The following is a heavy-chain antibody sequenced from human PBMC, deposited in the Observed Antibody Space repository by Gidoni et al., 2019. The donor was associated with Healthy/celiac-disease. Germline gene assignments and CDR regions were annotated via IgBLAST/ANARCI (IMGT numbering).Heavy chain of an antibody. CDR2: TRNKANSYTT. J-gene: IGHJ5*02. Sequence: EVQLVESGGGLVQPGGSLSLSCAASGFTFSDHYMDWVRQAPGKGLEWVGRTRNKANSYTTEYAASVKGRFTISRDDSKNSLYLQMNSLKTEDTAVYYCVSYDAYYGDEDWFDPWGQGTLVTVSS. CDR1: GFTFSDHY. CDR3: VSYDAYYGDEDWFDP. D-gene: IGHD4-17*01. V-gene: IGHV3-72*01.